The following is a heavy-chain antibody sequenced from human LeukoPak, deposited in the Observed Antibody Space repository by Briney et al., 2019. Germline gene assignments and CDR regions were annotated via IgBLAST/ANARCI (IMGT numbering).Heavy chain of an antibody. D-gene: IGHD2-15*01. CDR1: GFTVNSNF. CDR3: ARRDIGVGDL. J-gene: IGHJ5*02. V-gene: IGHV3-66*01. Sequence: TGGSLRLSCAASGFTVNSNFMSWVRQAPGKGLEWVSVIYSGGYTYYADSVEGRFSISRDNSKNTVYLQMYSLRAEDTAVYYCARRDIGVGDLWGQGTLVTVSS. CDR2: IYSGGYT.